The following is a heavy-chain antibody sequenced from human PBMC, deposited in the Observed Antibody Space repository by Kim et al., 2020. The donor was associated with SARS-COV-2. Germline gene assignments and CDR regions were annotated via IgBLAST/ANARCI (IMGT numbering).Heavy chain of an antibody. CDR3: ARIDSGGWAFAL. CDR2: IYEDGVT. D-gene: IGHD3-22*01. CDR1: GGSISSYY. J-gene: IGHJ3*01. Sequence: SETLSLTCSVSGGSISSYYWNWIRQTPGKGLEWIGYIYEDGVTNYNPSLKSRVTISIDMSKNQFSLNLSPVTAADTALYYCARIDSGGWAFALWGQGTMGTVSS. V-gene: IGHV4-59*08.